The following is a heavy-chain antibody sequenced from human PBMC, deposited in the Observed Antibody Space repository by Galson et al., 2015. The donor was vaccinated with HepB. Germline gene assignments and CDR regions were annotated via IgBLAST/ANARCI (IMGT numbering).Heavy chain of an antibody. CDR2: IGSKTHNYAT. D-gene: IGHD3-22*01. J-gene: IGHJ4*02. Sequence: SLRLSCAGSGFTFSGSAMHWVRQGSGKGLEWIGRIGSKTHNYATAYKASVKGRFTISRDDSKNTAYLQMNSLRTEDTAVYYCLRLGDLSGYSSGWGQGTLVTVSS. CDR3: LRLGDLSGYSSG. CDR1: GFTFSGSA. V-gene: IGHV3-73*01.